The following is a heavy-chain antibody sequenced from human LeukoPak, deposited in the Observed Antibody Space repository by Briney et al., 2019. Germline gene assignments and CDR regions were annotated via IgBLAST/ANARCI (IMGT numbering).Heavy chain of an antibody. CDR2: ISVNNGGT. V-gene: IGHV1-18*01. CDR1: GYTFTTYS. J-gene: IGHJ1*01. CDR3: ATATQPRGYFLH. Sequence: ASVKVSCKASGYTFTTYSLAWVRQAPGQSLEWMGWISVNNGGTNYAQSFQDRGTLTRDTSTNTAYLALRSLRSDDTAIIYCATATQPRGYFLHWGQGTLVTVSS. D-gene: IGHD2-2*01.